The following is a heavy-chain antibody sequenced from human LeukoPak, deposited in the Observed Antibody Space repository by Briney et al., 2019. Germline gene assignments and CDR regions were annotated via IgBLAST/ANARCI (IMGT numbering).Heavy chain of an antibody. J-gene: IGHJ4*02. V-gene: IGHV1-3*01. CDR1: GYTFTSYA. D-gene: IGHD1-26*01. Sequence: ASVKVSCKASGYTFTSYAMHWVRQAPGQRLEWMGWINAGNGNTKYSQKFQGRVTITADESTSTAYMELSSLRSEDTAVYYCARALVGATVDYWGQGTLVTVSS. CDR3: ARALVGATVDY. CDR2: INAGNGNT.